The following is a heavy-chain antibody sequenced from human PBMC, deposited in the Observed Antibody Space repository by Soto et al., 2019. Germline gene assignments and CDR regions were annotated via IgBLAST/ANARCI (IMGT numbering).Heavy chain of an antibody. CDR2: IYSGGST. CDR1: GFTVSSNY. D-gene: IGHD3-22*01. J-gene: IGHJ4*02. Sequence: GGSLRLSCAASGFTVSSNYMSWVRQAPGKGLEWVSVIYSGGSTYYADSVKGRFTISRDNSKNTLYLQMNSLRAEDTAVYYCARTRGSGYYPFDYWGQGTLVTVSS. CDR3: ARTRGSGYYPFDY. V-gene: IGHV3-53*01.